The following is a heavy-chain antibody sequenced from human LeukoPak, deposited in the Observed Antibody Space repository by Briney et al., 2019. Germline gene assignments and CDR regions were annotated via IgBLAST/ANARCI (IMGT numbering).Heavy chain of an antibody. V-gene: IGHV3-7*01. CDR1: GFTFSSYW. J-gene: IGHJ6*03. Sequence: PGGSLRLSCAASGFTFSSYWMSWVRQAPGKGLEWVANIKQDGSEKYYVDSVKGRFTISRDNAKNSLYLQMNSLRAEDTAVYYCAKGPYYGSGYMDVWGKETTVAVSS. CDR3: AKGPYYGSGYMDV. CDR2: IKQDGSEK. D-gene: IGHD3-10*01.